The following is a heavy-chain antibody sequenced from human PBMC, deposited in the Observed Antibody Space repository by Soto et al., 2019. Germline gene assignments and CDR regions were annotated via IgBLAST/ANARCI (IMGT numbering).Heavy chain of an antibody. CDR1: GGSFSGYY. CDR2: INHSGST. CDR3: ARGRSVRGVIITGNWFHP. J-gene: IGHJ5*02. Sequence: SETLSLTCAVYGGSFSGYYWSWIRQPPGKGLEWIGEINHSGSTNCNPSLKSRVTISVDTSKNQFSRKLSSVTAADTAVYYCARGRSVRGVIITGNWFHPWGQGTLVTVSS. V-gene: IGHV4-34*01. D-gene: IGHD3-10*01.